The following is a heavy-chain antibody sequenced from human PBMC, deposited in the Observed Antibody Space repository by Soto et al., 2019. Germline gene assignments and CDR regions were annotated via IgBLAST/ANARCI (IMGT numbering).Heavy chain of an antibody. V-gene: IGHV4-61*01. CDR3: ATSPRFAFDI. J-gene: IGHJ3*02. Sequence: QVQLQESGPGLVKPSETLSLSCSVSGGSVNSVNYYWSWIRQPPGKGLEWIGYIYSSGSTNYNPSLKSRVTISVDTSKNQLSLRLNSVTTGDTAVYYCATSPRFAFDIWGQGTMVTVSS. CDR2: IYSSGST. CDR1: GGSVNSVNYY.